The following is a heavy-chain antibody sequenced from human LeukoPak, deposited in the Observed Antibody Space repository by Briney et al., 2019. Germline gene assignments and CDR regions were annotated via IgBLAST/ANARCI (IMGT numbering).Heavy chain of an antibody. V-gene: IGHV4-61*05. D-gene: IGHD6-19*01. J-gene: IGHJ4*02. CDR1: GGSISSSSYY. CDR2: IYYSGST. CDR3: ARSIAVAGTLGYYFDY. Sequence: SETLSLTCTVSGGSISSSSYYWSWIRQPPGKGLEWIGYIYYSGSTNYNPSLKSRVTISVDTSKNQFSLKLSSVTAADTAVYYCARSIAVAGTLGYYFDYWGQGTLVTVSS.